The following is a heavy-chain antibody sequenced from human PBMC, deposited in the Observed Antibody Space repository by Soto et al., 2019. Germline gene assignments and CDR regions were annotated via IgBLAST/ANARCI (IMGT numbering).Heavy chain of an antibody. CDR2: ISGSGGST. Sequence: GGSLRLSCAASGFTFSSYAMSWVRQAPGKGLEWVSAISGSGGSTYYADSVKGRFTISRDNSKNTLYLQMNSLRAEDTAVYYCAKARYYYGSGSIEFDYWGQGTLVTVSS. V-gene: IGHV3-23*01. J-gene: IGHJ4*02. D-gene: IGHD3-10*01. CDR3: AKARYYYGSGSIEFDY. CDR1: GFTFSSYA.